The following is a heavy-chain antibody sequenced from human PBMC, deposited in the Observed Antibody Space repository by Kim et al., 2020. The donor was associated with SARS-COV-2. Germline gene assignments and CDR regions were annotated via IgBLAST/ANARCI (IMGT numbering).Heavy chain of an antibody. D-gene: IGHD6-13*01. CDR1: GFTFSNAW. Sequence: GGSLRLSCAASGFTFSNAWMSWVRQAPGKGLEWVGRIKSKTDGGTTDYAAPVKGRFTISRDDSKNTLYLQMNSLKTEDTAVYYCTTELARGIAAPPSAWGQGTLVTVSS. CDR3: TTELARGIAAPPSA. V-gene: IGHV3-15*01. J-gene: IGHJ5*02. CDR2: IKSKTDGGTT.